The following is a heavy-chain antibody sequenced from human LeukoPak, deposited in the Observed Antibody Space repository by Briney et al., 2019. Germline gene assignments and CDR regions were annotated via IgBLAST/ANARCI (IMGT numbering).Heavy chain of an antibody. Sequence: SETLSLTCAVSGGSISSINWCNWVRQSPGKGLGWIGEISHSGDTNYSPSLKSRVTISVDKSKNQFSLNLTSVTAADTAVYYCARGRLVVAPIDLWGRGTLVTVSS. CDR2: ISHSGDT. J-gene: IGHJ2*01. D-gene: IGHD5-12*01. V-gene: IGHV4-4*02. CDR1: GGSISSINW. CDR3: ARGRLVVAPIDL.